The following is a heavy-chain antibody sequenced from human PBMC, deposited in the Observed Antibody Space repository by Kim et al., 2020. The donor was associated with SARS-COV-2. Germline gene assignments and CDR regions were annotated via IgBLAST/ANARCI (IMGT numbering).Heavy chain of an antibody. CDR3: AKAPWRSGYYPIDY. J-gene: IGHJ4*02. D-gene: IGHD3-22*01. V-gene: IGHV3-23*01. CDR2: ISGSGGST. CDR1: GFTFSSYA. Sequence: GGSLRLSCAASGFTFSSYAMSWVRQAPGKGLEWVSAISGSGGSTYYADSVKGRFTISRDNSKNTLYLQMNSLRAEDTAVYYCAKAPWRSGYYPIDYWGQGTLVTVSS.